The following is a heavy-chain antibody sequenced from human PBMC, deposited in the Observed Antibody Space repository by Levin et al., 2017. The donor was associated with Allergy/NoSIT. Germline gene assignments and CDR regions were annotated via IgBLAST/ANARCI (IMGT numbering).Heavy chain of an antibody. D-gene: IGHD1-26*01. CDR1: GGSISSYY. J-gene: IGHJ3*02. CDR3: ARVVGARFYAFDI. Sequence: PSETLSLTCTVSGGSISSYYWSWIRQPPGKGLEWIGYIYYSGSTNYNPSLKSRVTISVDTSKNQFSLKLSSVTAADTAVYYCARVVGARFYAFDIWGQGTMVTVSS. CDR2: IYYSGST. V-gene: IGHV4-59*01.